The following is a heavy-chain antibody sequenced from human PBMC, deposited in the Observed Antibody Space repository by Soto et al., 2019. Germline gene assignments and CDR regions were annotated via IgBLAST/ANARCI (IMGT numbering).Heavy chain of an antibody. D-gene: IGHD2-15*01. Sequence: SLRLSCAASGFTFSSYEMNWVRQAPGKGLEWVSYISSSGSTIYYADSVKGRFTISRDNAKNSLYLQMNSLRAEDTAVYYCARDRYCSGGSCSLGGMDVWGQGTTVTVSS. J-gene: IGHJ6*02. CDR2: ISSSGSTI. CDR3: ARDRYCSGGSCSLGGMDV. V-gene: IGHV3-48*03. CDR1: GFTFSSYE.